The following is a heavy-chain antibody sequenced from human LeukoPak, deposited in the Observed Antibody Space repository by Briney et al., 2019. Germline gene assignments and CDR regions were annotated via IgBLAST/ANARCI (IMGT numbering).Heavy chain of an antibody. J-gene: IGHJ5*02. D-gene: IGHD3-3*01. CDR2: IYHSGNT. Sequence: LRLSCAASGFIFSDHYMDWVRQAPGKGLEWIGYIYHSGNTYYNPSLKSRVTISVDRSKNHFSLKLSSVTAADTAMYYCARADDDDNWFDPWGQGTLVTVSS. CDR1: GFIFSDHY. V-gene: IGHV4-30-2*01. CDR3: ARADDDDNWFDP.